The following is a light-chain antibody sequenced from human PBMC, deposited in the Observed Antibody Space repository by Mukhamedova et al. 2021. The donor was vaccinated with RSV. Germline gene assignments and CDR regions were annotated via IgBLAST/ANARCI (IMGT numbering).Light chain of an antibody. CDR3: QQYYSIPPIT. J-gene: IGKJ3*01. CDR2: SAT. V-gene: IGKV1-NL1*01. Sequence: WYQRRVHGKAPKLLLYSATKLEYGVPSRFTGSGSGTNFTLTISSLQPEDFATYYCQQYYSIPPITFGPGTRVDLQ.